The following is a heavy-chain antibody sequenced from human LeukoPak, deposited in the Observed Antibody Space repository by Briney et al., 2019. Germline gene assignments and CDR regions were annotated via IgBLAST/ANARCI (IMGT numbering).Heavy chain of an antibody. V-gene: IGHV1-8*01. CDR2: MNPNSGNT. J-gene: IGHJ6*03. CDR3: ARAGSGSYYYYYMDV. Sequence: ASVKVSCKASGYTFTSYDTNWVRQATGQGLEWMGWMNPNSGNTGYAQKFQGRVTMTRNTSISTAYMELSSLRSEDTAVYYCARAGSGSYYYYYMDVWGKGTTVTVSS. CDR1: GYTFTSYD. D-gene: IGHD3-10*01.